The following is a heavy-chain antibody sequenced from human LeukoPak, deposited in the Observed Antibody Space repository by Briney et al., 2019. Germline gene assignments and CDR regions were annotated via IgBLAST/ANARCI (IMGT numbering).Heavy chain of an antibody. D-gene: IGHD3-22*01. CDR2: ISAYNGNT. Sequence: ASVKVSCKASGYTFTSYGISWVRQAPGQGLEWMGWISAYNGNTNYAQKLQGRVTMTTDTSTSTAYVELRSLRSDDTAVYYCAMTYYYDSSGQNWFDPWGQGTLVTVSS. CDR1: GYTFTSYG. V-gene: IGHV1-18*01. CDR3: AMTYYYDSSGQNWFDP. J-gene: IGHJ5*02.